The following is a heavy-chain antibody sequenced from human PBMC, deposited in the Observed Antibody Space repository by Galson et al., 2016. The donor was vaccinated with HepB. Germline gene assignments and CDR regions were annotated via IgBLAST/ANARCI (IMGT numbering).Heavy chain of an antibody. V-gene: IGHV3-13*01. J-gene: IGHJ6*04. D-gene: IGHD6-19*01. CDR3: ARGSYSSDWYRSSAYDFGMDV. Sequence: SLRLSCAASGFTFSNYDMHWVRQAPGKGLEWVSSIYTAGDTNYQDSVEGRFTVSRENAKDPGYLHMNSLRAGDTAVYFCARGSYSSDWYRSSAYDFGMDVWGKGTPVTVSS. CDR1: GFTFSNYD. CDR2: IYTAGDT.